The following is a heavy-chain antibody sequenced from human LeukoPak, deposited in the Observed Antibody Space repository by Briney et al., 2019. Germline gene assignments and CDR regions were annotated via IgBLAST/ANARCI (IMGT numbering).Heavy chain of an antibody. CDR3: AREGNWFDP. CDR2: IYYSGST. Sequence: PSETLSLTCTVSGGSISSSSYYWGWIRQPPRKGLEWIGSIYYSGSTYYNPSLKSRVTISVDTSKNQFSLKLSSVTAADTAVYYCAREGNWFDPWGRGTLVTVSS. CDR1: GGSISSSSYY. J-gene: IGHJ5*02. V-gene: IGHV4-39*07.